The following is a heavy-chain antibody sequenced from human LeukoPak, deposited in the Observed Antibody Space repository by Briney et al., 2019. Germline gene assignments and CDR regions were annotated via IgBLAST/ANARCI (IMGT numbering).Heavy chain of an antibody. CDR3: ARDRWRDSTSSFDY. J-gene: IGHJ4*02. V-gene: IGHV1-46*01. CDR1: GYTFTNYY. Sequence: ASVKVSCKASGYTFTNYYMHWVRQAPGQGLEWMGIINPSGGTTNYAQKLQGRVTMTTDTSTSTAYMELRSLRPDDTAVYYCARDRWRDSTSSFDYWGQGTLVTVSS. CDR2: INPSGGTT. D-gene: IGHD6-6*01.